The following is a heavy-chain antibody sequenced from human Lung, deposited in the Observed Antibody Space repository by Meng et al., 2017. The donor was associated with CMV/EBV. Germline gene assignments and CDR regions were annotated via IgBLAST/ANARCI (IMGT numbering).Heavy chain of an antibody. CDR3: ARARPTGDGGSYFDY. D-gene: IGHD7-27*01. Sequence: SGGSISSGTYYWSWIRQPAGKGLEWIGRIYTSGSTNYNPSLKSRVTISINTSKNQFSLKLSSVTAADTAVYYCARARPTGDGGSYFDYWGQGTLVTVSS. CDR2: IYTSGST. V-gene: IGHV4-61*02. J-gene: IGHJ4*02. CDR1: GGSISSGTYY.